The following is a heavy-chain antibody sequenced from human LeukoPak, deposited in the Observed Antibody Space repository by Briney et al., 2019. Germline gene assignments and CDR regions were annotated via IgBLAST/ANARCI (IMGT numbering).Heavy chain of an antibody. Sequence: GGSLRLSCAASGFTFSNYGMHWVRQAPGKGLEWVAVISYDGSNEYYADSVKGRFTISRDNSKNTLYLQMNSLRAEDTAVYCCAKERHDYRAYYFDYWGQGTLVTVSS. CDR1: GFTFSNYG. V-gene: IGHV3-30*18. CDR3: AKERHDYRAYYFDY. J-gene: IGHJ4*02. CDR2: ISYDGSNE. D-gene: IGHD4-11*01.